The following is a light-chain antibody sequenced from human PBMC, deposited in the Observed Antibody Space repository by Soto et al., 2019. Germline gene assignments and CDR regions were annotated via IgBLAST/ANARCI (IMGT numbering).Light chain of an antibody. CDR2: DAS. CDR3: QQYDSLPPT. J-gene: IGKJ5*01. Sequence: DIQMTQSPSSLSASVGDRVTITCQASRDIGKFLNWFQEKPGKAPKLLIYDASNLQTGVPSRFSGSGSGTDFTLSISSLQPEDFATYYCQQYDSLPPTFGQGTRLEIK. CDR1: RDIGKF. V-gene: IGKV1-33*01.